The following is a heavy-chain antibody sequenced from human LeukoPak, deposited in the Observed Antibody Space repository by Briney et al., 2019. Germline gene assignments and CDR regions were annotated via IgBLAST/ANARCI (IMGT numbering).Heavy chain of an antibody. D-gene: IGHD3-10*01. CDR3: AKKSRGSGSYYGGY. Sequence: GGSLRLSCAASGFTFSSYGMSWVRQAPGKGLEWVSAISGSGGSTYYADSVKGRFTISRDNSKNTLYLQMNSLRAEDTAVYYCAKKSRGSGSYYGGYWGQGILVTVSS. CDR2: ISGSGGST. V-gene: IGHV3-23*01. J-gene: IGHJ4*02. CDR1: GFTFSSYG.